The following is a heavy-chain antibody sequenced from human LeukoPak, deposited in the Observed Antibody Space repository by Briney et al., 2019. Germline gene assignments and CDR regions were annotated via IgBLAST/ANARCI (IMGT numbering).Heavy chain of an antibody. V-gene: IGHV3-53*01. J-gene: IGHJ4*02. CDR3: ARGGGGYYDSSGYYPDYFDY. Sequence: PGGSLRLSCAASGFTVSSNYMSWVRQAPGKGLEWVSVIYSGGSTYYADSVKGRFTISRDNSKNTLYLQMNSLRAEDTAVYYCARGGGGYYDSSGYYPDYFDYWGQETLVTVSS. CDR2: IYSGGST. D-gene: IGHD3-22*01. CDR1: GFTVSSNY.